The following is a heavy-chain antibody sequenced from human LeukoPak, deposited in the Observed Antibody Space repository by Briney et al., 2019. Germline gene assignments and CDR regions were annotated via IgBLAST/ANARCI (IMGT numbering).Heavy chain of an antibody. V-gene: IGHV4-34*01. J-gene: IGHJ3*02. D-gene: IGHD4-23*01. CDR2: INHSGST. Sequence: SETLSLTCAVYGGSFSGYYWSWIRQPPGKGLEWIGEINHSGSTNYNPSLKSRVTISVDTSKNQFSLKLSSVTAADTAVYYCARRRPHYGGNWVGAFDIWGQGTMVTVSS. CDR1: GGSFSGYY. CDR3: ARRRPHYGGNWVGAFDI.